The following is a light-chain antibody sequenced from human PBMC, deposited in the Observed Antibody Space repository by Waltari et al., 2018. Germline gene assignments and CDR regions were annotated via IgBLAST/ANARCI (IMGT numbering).Light chain of an antibody. CDR3: CSQSSFNGVI. CDR2: DVN. CDR1: SSDVGGDDS. Sequence: QSALTQPASVSGSPGQSITIPCTGSSSDVGGDDSVSWYQDHPGLAPRVIIYDVNNRPSGVSDRFSGSKSGNTASLTIAGLQAEDEADYYCCSQSSFNGVIFGGGTKLTVL. V-gene: IGLV2-14*03. J-gene: IGLJ2*01.